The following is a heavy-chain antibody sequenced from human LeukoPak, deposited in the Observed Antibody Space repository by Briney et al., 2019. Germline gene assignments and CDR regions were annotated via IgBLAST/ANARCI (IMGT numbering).Heavy chain of an antibody. D-gene: IGHD3-9*01. CDR3: AKDISLLEYYDILTGFDY. Sequence: GGSLRLSCAASGFTFSSYGMSWVRQAPGKGLEWVSAISGSGGSTYYADSVKGRFTTSRDNSKNTLYLQMNSLRAEDTAVYYCAKDISLLEYYDILTGFDYWGQGTLVTVSS. V-gene: IGHV3-23*01. J-gene: IGHJ4*02. CDR1: GFTFSSYG. CDR2: ISGSGGST.